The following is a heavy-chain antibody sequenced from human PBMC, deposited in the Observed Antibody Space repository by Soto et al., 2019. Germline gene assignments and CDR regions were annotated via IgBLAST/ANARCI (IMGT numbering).Heavy chain of an antibody. CDR3: VRPYYSSSWFPFDR. Sequence: GGSLRLSCTGYGFDFGYYYMSWIRQSPGKGLEWVSYIDSGDGTTYYTDSVKGRFTISRDNAKKTVYLQMSSLRVEDTALYYCVRPYYSSSWFPFDRWGQGTLVTVSS. D-gene: IGHD6-13*01. CDR2: IDSGDGTT. CDR1: GFDFGYYY. V-gene: IGHV3-11*01. J-gene: IGHJ4*02.